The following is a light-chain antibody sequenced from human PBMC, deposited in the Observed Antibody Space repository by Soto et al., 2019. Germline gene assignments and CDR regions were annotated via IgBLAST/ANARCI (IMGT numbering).Light chain of an antibody. V-gene: IGKV3-20*01. CDR2: GAS. CDR3: QQYGSSPVT. J-gene: IGKJ1*01. Sequence: EIVLTQSPGTLSLSPGERATLSCRASQSVSSSYLAWYQQKPGQAPRLLIYGASSRATGIPDRFSGSGSGRDFTVTMSRLEPEECGVYYCQQYGSSPVTFGEGTKVEIK. CDR1: QSVSSSY.